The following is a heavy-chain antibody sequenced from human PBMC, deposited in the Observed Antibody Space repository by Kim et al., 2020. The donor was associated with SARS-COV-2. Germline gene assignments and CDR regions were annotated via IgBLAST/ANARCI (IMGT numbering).Heavy chain of an antibody. J-gene: IGHJ4*02. CDR3: ARLVSENSAVEY. V-gene: IGHV4-39*01. CDR1: GDSISRSSNY. Sequence: SETLSLTCTVSGDSISRSSNYWGWIRQPPGKGLEWIGSINYSGNTYYYPSLKSRVTISVATSKNQFSLTMRSVTAADTAVYYCARLVSENSAVEYWGQGTLVTVSS. CDR2: INYSGNT.